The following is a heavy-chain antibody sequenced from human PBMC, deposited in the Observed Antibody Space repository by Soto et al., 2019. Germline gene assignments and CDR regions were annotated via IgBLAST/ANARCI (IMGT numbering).Heavy chain of an antibody. D-gene: IGHD5-12*01. V-gene: IGHV4-34*01. J-gene: IGHJ6*02. CDR2: INHSGST. CDR3: ARGLVATIRGGYYYYGMDV. CDR1: GGSFSGYY. Sequence: KPSETLSLTCAVYGGSFSGYYWSWIRQPPGKGLEWIGEINHSGSTNYNPSLKSRVTISVDTSKNQFSLKLSSVTAADTAVYYCARGLVATIRGGYYYYGMDVWGQGTTVTVSS.